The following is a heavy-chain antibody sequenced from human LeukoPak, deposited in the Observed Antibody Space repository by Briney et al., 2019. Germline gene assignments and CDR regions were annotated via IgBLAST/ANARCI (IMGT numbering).Heavy chain of an antibody. CDR3: VCSESYSGTFYYFHY. CDR1: GFTFSSYA. D-gene: IGHD1-26*01. Sequence: PGGSLRLACAASGFTFSSYAMSWVRQAPGKGLEWVSAISGSGGSTYYADSVKGRFTVSRDNSKNTLYLQMNSLRAEDTAVYYCVCSESYSGTFYYFHYWGQGTLVTVFS. J-gene: IGHJ4*02. CDR2: ISGSGGST. V-gene: IGHV3-23*01.